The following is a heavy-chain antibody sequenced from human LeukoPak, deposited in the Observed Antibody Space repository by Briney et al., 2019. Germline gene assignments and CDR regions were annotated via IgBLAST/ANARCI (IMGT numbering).Heavy chain of an antibody. CDR3: ATNVYSNYGWFDP. CDR2: IIPIFGTA. V-gene: IGHV1-69*13. D-gene: IGHD4-11*01. J-gene: IGHJ5*02. Sequence: SVKVSCKASGYTSTSYYMHWVRQAPGQGLERMGGIIPIFGTANYAQKFQGRATITADESTRTAYMQRSSLRSEDTALYYCATNVYSNYGWFDPWGQGTLVTVSS. CDR1: GYTSTSYY.